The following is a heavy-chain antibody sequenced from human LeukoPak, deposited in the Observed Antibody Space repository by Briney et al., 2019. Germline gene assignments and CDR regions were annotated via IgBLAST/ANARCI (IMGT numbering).Heavy chain of an antibody. Sequence: PSETLSLTCAVYGGSFSGYYWSWIRQPPGKGLEWIGEINHSGSTNYNPSLKSRVTISVDTSKNQFSLKLSSVTAADTAVYYCARGPGFRFGGYCSGGSCYRFDPWGQGTLVTVSS. CDR3: ARGPGFRFGGYCSGGSCYRFDP. CDR1: GGSFSGYY. CDR2: INHSGST. J-gene: IGHJ5*02. V-gene: IGHV4-34*01. D-gene: IGHD2-15*01.